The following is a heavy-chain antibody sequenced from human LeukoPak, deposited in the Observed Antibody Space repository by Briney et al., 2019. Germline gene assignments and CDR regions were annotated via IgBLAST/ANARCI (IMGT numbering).Heavy chain of an antibody. Sequence: GGSLRLSCAASGFTFSDYYMSWIRQAPGKGLEWVPYISSSGSTIYYADSVKGRFTISRDNAKNSLYLQMNSLRSEDTAVYYCARGSWNQLLYGAGWFDPWGQGTLVTVSS. J-gene: IGHJ5*02. CDR2: ISSSGSTI. CDR3: ARGSWNQLLYGAGWFDP. CDR1: GFTFSDYY. V-gene: IGHV3-11*01. D-gene: IGHD2-2*02.